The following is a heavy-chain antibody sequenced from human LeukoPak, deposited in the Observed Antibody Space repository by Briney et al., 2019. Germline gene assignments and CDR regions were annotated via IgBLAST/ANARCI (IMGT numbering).Heavy chain of an antibody. V-gene: IGHV4-4*07. J-gene: IGHJ3*02. CDR2: IYTSGST. Sequence: SETLSLTCTVSGGSISSYYWSRIRQPAGQGLEWIGRIYTSGSTNYNPSLKSRVTMSVDTSKNQFSLKLSSVTAADTAVYFCAGMTTVTTGAFDIWGQGTMVTVSS. CDR1: GGSISSYY. D-gene: IGHD4-17*01. CDR3: AGMTTVTTGAFDI.